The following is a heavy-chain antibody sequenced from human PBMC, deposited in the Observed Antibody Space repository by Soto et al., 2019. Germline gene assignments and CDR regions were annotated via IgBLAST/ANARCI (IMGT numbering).Heavy chain of an antibody. Sequence: QVQLVQSGAEVKKPGSSVKVSCKASGGTFNSYPISWVRQAPGQGLEWMGRIIPILGTANYAQKFQGRVTITAYESTSTAYMELSSLRSEDTALYCCSSLKLMYGDYYGRDVWGQGTTVIVSS. V-gene: IGHV1-69*01. CDR3: SSLKLMYGDYYGRDV. D-gene: IGHD4-17*01. J-gene: IGHJ6*02. CDR2: IIPILGTA. CDR1: GGTFNSYP.